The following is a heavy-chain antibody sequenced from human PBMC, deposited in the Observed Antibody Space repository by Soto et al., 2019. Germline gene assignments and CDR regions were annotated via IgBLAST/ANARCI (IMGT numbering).Heavy chain of an antibody. Sequence: PGESLKISCKGSGDSCTSYWIGWVRQMPGKGLEWMGIIYPGDSDTRYSPSFQGQVTISADKSISTAYLQWSSLKASDTAMFYFPTLQHPNYYYSVMAVWGQGTTVPVSS. J-gene: IGHJ6*02. CDR1: GDSCTSYW. CDR2: IYPGDSDT. D-gene: IGHD2-2*01. V-gene: IGHV5-51*01. CDR3: PTLQHPNYYYSVMAV.